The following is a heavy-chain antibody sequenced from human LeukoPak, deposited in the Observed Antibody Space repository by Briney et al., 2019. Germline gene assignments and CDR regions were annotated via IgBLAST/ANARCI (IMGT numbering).Heavy chain of an antibody. CDR2: ISSSGSYI. Sequence: GGSLRLSCAASGFTFSSYSMNWVRQAPGKGLEWVSSISSSGSYIYYADSVKGRFTISRDNAKNSLYLQMNSLRAEDTAVYYCARDSIAGTAEYFQHWGQGTLVTVSS. D-gene: IGHD6-6*01. CDR1: GFTFSSYS. CDR3: ARDSIAGTAEYFQH. J-gene: IGHJ1*01. V-gene: IGHV3-21*01.